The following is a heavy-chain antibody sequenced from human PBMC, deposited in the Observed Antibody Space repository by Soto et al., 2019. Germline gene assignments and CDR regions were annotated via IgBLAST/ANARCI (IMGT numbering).Heavy chain of an antibody. D-gene: IGHD4-4*01. CDR2: IYYSGST. V-gene: IGHV4-59*01. CDR3: ARMSAQLRNYYGIRV. Sequence: ASLAPGCTIAGTSLDIYNLDWIRQVPGKGLEWIGYIYYSGSTNYNPSLKSRVTISVDTSKNQFSLKLNSVTAADTAVYYCARMSAQLRNYYGIRVCGQGPTVTVSS. CDR1: GTSLDIYN. J-gene: IGHJ6*02.